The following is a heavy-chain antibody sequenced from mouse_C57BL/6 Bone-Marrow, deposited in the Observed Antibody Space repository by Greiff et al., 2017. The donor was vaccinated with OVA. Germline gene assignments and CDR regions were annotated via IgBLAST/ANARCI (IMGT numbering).Heavy chain of an antibody. Sequence: VMLVESGAELVKPGASVKMSCKASGYTFTTYPIEWMKQNHGKSLEWIGNFHPYNDDTKYNEKFKGKATLTVEKSSSTVYLELSRLTSDDSAVYYCARGSYYSNYPYYAMDYWGQGTSVTVSS. V-gene: IGHV1-47*01. D-gene: IGHD2-5*01. CDR1: GYTFTTYP. CDR2: FHPYNDDT. J-gene: IGHJ4*01. CDR3: ARGSYYSNYPYYAMDY.